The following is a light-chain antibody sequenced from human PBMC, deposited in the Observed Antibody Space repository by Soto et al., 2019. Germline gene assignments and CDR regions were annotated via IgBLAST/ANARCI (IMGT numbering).Light chain of an antibody. J-gene: IGLJ2*01. CDR3: QSYYSNNVI. V-gene: IGLV6-57*04. Sequence: NFMLTQPHSVSESPGKTVSTSCTRSSGSIGNNYVQWFQQRPGSAPITLIYKDDQRPSGVPDRFSGSIDDSSNSASLTISGLKTEDEAEDFCQSYYSNNVIFGGGTKLTVL. CDR1: SGSIGNNY. CDR2: KDD.